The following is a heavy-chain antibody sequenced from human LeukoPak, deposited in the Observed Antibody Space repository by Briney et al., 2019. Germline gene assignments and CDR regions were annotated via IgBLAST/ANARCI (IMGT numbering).Heavy chain of an antibody. D-gene: IGHD3-16*02. Sequence: ASVKVSCKASGYTFTGHSINWVRQATGQGLEGMGWINMNTGNPTYAQGFAGRFVFSLDTSASTAYLQISSLKSEDTAVYYCARDRAIVHFDYWGQGTLVTVSS. CDR2: INMNTGNP. CDR1: GYTFTGHS. J-gene: IGHJ4*02. V-gene: IGHV7-4-1*02. CDR3: ARDRAIVHFDY.